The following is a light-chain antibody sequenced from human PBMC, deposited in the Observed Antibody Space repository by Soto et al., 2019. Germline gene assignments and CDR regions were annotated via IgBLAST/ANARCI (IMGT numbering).Light chain of an antibody. Sequence: QSALTQPASVFGSPGQSITISCTGTSSDVGGYNYVSWYQQHPGKVPKLMMFDVSNRPSGVSNRFSGSKSGNTASLTISGLQAEDEADYFCCSYATGSVYVFGTGTKLTVL. V-gene: IGLV2-14*01. CDR3: CSYATGSVYV. J-gene: IGLJ1*01. CDR1: SSDVGGYNY. CDR2: DVS.